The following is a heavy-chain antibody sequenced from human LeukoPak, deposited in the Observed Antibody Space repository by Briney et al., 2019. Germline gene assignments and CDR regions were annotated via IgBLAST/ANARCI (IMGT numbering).Heavy chain of an antibody. CDR2: ISYDGSNK. J-gene: IGHJ3*02. Sequence: SGGSLRLSCAASGFTFDDYAMHWVRQAPGKGLEWVAVISYDGSNKYYADSVKGRFTISRDNSKNTLYLQMNSLRAEDTAVYYCAKATGSWYDFKKDAFDIWGQGTMVTVSS. V-gene: IGHV3-30*18. CDR1: GFTFDDYA. D-gene: IGHD3-10*01. CDR3: AKATGSWYDFKKDAFDI.